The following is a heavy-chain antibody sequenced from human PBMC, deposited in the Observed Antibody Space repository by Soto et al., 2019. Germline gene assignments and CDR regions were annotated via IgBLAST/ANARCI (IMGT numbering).Heavy chain of an antibody. J-gene: IGHJ4*02. D-gene: IGHD3-22*01. CDR2: RWYDGSNK. V-gene: IGHV3-33*01. Sequence: GGSLRLSCAASGFTFSSYGMHWVRQAPGKGLEWVAVRWYDGSNKYYADSVKGRFTISRDNSKNTLYLQMNSLRAEDTAVYYCAREGDYYDSSGSYFDFWGQGTLVTVSS. CDR3: AREGDYYDSSGSYFDF. CDR1: GFTFSSYG.